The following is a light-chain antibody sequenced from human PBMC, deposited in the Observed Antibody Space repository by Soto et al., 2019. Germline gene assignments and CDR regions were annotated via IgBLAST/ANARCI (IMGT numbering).Light chain of an antibody. CDR2: GAS. J-gene: IGKJ5*01. CDR1: QSVTTQ. Sequence: IVLTQSPGTLSLSPGERATLSCRASQSVTTQLAWYQQKPGQAPRLIIHGASSRATGVPDRITGSGSGTDFTLSISRLEPEDFAVYYCQQRSNWPPITFGQGTRLEI. V-gene: IGKV3-11*01. CDR3: QQRSNWPPIT.